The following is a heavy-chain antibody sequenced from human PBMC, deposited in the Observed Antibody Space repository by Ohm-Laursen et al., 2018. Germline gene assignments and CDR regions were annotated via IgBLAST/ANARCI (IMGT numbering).Heavy chain of an antibody. J-gene: IGHJ6*02. V-gene: IGHV4-59*12. CDR3: ARAMHNEYYGMDV. D-gene: IGHD2-2*01. CDR2: IYYSGST. Sequence: SETLSLTWTVSNVSINTYYWSWIRQPAGKGLEWIGYIYYSGSTNYNPSLKSRVTISVDTSKNHFSLKLSSVTAADTAVYYCARAMHNEYYGMDVWGRGTTVTVSS. CDR1: NVSINTYY.